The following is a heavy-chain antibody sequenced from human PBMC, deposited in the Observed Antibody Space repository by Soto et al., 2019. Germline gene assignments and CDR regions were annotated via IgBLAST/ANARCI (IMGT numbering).Heavy chain of an antibody. CDR2: IYYSGST. CDR1: GGSISGHY. D-gene: IGHD3-10*01. V-gene: IGHV4-59*11. Sequence: PSETLSLTCTVSGGSISGHYWSWIRQPPGKGLEWVGYIYYSGSTNYNPSLKSRVTISVDTSKNQFSLKLSSVTAADTAVYYCARDRSGSYYYYGMDVWGQGTTVTVSS. J-gene: IGHJ6*02. CDR3: ARDRSGSYYYYGMDV.